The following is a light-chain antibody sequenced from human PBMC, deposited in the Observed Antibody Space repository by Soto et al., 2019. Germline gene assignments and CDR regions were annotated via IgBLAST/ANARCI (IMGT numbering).Light chain of an antibody. J-gene: IGLJ1*01. CDR3: SSNAGSKPYV. CDR2: EVS. V-gene: IGLV2-8*01. CDR1: SSDVGAYNY. Sequence: QSVLTQPPSASGSPGQSVTISCTGTSSDVGAYNYVSWYQQHPGKAPKLMIYEVSKRPSGVPDRFSGSKSGNTASLTVSGFKAEKETDYYCSSNAGSKPYVSGTGTKVPVL.